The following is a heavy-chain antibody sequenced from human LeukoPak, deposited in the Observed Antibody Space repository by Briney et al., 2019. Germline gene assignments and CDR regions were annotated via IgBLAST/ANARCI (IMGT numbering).Heavy chain of an antibody. Sequence: PSETLSLTCTVSGGSISSSSYYWGWIRQPPGKGLEWIGEINHSGSTNYNPSLKSRVTISVDTSKNQFSLKLSSVTAADTAVYYCARAVSSSTSCPGYWGQGTLVTVSS. J-gene: IGHJ4*02. CDR3: ARAVSSSTSCPGY. V-gene: IGHV4-39*07. CDR2: INHSGST. D-gene: IGHD2-2*01. CDR1: GGSISSSSYY.